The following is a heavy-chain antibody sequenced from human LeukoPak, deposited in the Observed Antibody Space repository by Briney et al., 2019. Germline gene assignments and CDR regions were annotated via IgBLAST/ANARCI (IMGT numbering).Heavy chain of an antibody. Sequence: SETLSLTCAVSGYSITSGYYWGWIRQPPGKGLEWIGTIYHSGGTYYNPSLKSRVIVSVDTSKNQFSLKLSSVTAADTAVYYCERSPYYYYHMDVWGKGTSVTVSS. CDR2: IYHSGGT. CDR3: ERSPYYYYHMDV. V-gene: IGHV4-38-2*01. CDR1: GYSITSGYY. J-gene: IGHJ6*03.